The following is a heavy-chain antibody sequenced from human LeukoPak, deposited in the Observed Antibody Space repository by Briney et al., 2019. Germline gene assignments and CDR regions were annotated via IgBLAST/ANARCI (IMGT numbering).Heavy chain of an antibody. CDR1: GFTFSDYY. Sequence: GGSLRLSCAASGFTFSDYYMSWIRQAPGKGLEWVSYISSSGSTIYYADSVKGRFTISRDNAKNSLYLQVDSLRAEDTAVYYCARDIYGSGPPVGDTIDYWGQGTLVTVSS. V-gene: IGHV3-11*04. CDR2: ISSSGSTI. CDR3: ARDIYGSGPPVGDTIDY. D-gene: IGHD3-10*01. J-gene: IGHJ4*02.